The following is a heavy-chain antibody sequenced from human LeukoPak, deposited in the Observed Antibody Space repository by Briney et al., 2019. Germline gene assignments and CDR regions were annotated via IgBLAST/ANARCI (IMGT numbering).Heavy chain of an antibody. CDR2: IYTSGST. J-gene: IGHJ3*02. V-gene: IGHV4-61*02. D-gene: IGHD3-3*01. CDR1: GGSISSGSYY. Sequence: SETLSLTCTVSGGSISSGSYYWSWIRQPAGKGLEWIGRIYTSGSTNYNPSLKSRVTISVDTSKNQFSLKLSPVTAADTAVYYCARDRIYDFWSGSTLGAFDIWGQGTMVTVSS. CDR3: ARDRIYDFWSGSTLGAFDI.